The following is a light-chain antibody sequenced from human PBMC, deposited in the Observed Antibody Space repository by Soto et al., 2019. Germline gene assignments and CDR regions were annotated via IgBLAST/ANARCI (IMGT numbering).Light chain of an antibody. J-gene: IGLJ1*01. CDR2: DDT. Sequence: SYELTQPPSVSVAPGQTAMIPCGGDRIGSKRVHWYQQKPGQAPVLVVYDDTAWPSRIPGRFSGSNSGNTATLTISRVEAGDEADYYCQVWDSSSDHCVFXTGTKGTVL. V-gene: IGLV3-21*02. CDR1: RIGSKR. CDR3: QVWDSSSDHCV.